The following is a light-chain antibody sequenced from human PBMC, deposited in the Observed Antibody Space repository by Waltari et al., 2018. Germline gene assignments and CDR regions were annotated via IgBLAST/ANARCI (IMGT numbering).Light chain of an antibody. J-gene: IGLJ3*02. CDR3: STWDQSLNAWV. CDR1: SSNIEENS. CDR2: SDN. Sequence: QSVLTQPPSASGAPGQRVSISCSGSSSNIEENSVNWFQQLPGPAPKLLLYSDNQRPSGVPDRFSGSRSGTSASLAISGVQSDDEADYFCSTWDQSLNAWVFGGGTMLTVL. V-gene: IGLV1-44*01.